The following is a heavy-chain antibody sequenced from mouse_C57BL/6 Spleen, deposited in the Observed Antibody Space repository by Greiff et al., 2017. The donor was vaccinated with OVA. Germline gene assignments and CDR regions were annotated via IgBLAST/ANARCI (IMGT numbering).Heavy chain of an antibody. D-gene: IGHD1-1*01. Sequence: EVMLVESGGDLVKPGGSLKLSCAASGFTFSSYGMSWVRQTPDKRLEWVATISSGGSYTYYPDSVKGRFTISRDNAKNTLYLQMSSLKSEDTAMYYCARPTTVVAEYYFDYWGQGTTLTVSS. V-gene: IGHV5-6*02. J-gene: IGHJ2*01. CDR1: GFTFSSYG. CDR2: ISSGGSYT. CDR3: ARPTTVVAEYYFDY.